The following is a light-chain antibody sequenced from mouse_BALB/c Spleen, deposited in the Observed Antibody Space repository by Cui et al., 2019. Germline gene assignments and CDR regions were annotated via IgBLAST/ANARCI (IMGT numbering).Light chain of an antibody. J-gene: IGKJ1*01. V-gene: IGKV4-55*01. CDR3: HQWSSYPRT. Sequence: QIVFTQSPAIMSASPGEKVTMTCSASSSVSYMYWYQQKPGSSPRLLIYDTSNLASGVPVRFSGSGSGTSYSLTISRMEAEDAATYYCHQWSSYPRTFGGGTKLEIK. CDR1: SSVSY. CDR2: DTS.